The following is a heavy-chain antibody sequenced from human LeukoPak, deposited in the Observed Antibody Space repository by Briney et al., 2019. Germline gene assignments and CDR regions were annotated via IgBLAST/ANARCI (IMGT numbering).Heavy chain of an antibody. D-gene: IGHD3-16*02. Sequence: ASVKVSCKASGYTFTGYYMHWVRQAPGQGLEWMGRINPNSGGTNYAQEFQGRVTMTRDTSISTAYMELSRLRSDDTAVYYCARTVNYDYVWGSYRHFDYWGQGTLVTVSS. V-gene: IGHV1-2*06. CDR1: GYTFTGYY. CDR2: INPNSGGT. CDR3: ARTVNYDYVWGSYRHFDY. J-gene: IGHJ4*02.